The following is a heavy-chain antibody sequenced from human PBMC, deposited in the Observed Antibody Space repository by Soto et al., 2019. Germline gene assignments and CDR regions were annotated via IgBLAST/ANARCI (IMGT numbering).Heavy chain of an antibody. CDR1: GYTFTSYA. CDR2: INAGNGNT. CDR3: ARPPVATPQDWYFDL. D-gene: IGHD5-12*01. Sequence: QVQLVPSGAEVKKPGASVKVSCKASGYTFTSYAMHWVRQAPGQRLEWMGWINAGNGNTKYSQKFQGRVTITRDTSASTASMALSSPRSEDTAVYYCARPPVATPQDWYFDLWGRGTLVTVSS. J-gene: IGHJ2*01. V-gene: IGHV1-3*01.